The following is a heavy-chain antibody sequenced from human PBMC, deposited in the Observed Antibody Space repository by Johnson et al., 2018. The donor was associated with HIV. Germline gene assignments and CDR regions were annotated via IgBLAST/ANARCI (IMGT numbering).Heavy chain of an antibody. V-gene: IGHV3-30-3*01. J-gene: IGHJ3*02. CDR2: ISYDGSNK. D-gene: IGHD2-2*01. CDR3: ANTQIVVVPTAMDPFDI. Sequence: QVQLVESGGGVVKPGRSLRLSCAASGFLFSRYAMHWVRQAPGKGLEWVAVISYDGSNKYYADSVKCRFTISRDNSKNTLYLQMNSLRAEDTAVYYCANTQIVVVPTAMDPFDIWGQGTMVTVSS. CDR1: GFLFSRYA.